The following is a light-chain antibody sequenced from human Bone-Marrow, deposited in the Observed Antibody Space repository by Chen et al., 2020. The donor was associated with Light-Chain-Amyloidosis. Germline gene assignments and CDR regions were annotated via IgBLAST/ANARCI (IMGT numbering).Light chain of an antibody. CDR3: QSADSSGTYEVI. J-gene: IGLJ2*01. Sequence: SYELTQPPSVSVSPGQTARITCSGDDLPTKYAYWYQQKPGQAPVLVIHRDTERPAGISERFSGYNSGTTATLTISGVQAEDEAYYHCQSADSSGTYEVIFGGGTKLTVL. V-gene: IGLV3-25*03. CDR1: DLPTKY. CDR2: RDT.